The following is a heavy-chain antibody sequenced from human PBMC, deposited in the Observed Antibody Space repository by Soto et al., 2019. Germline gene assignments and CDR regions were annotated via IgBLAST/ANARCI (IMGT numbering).Heavy chain of an antibody. Sequence: GSLRLSCAASVFTFSSYGMHWVRQAPGKGLEWVAVIWYDGSNKYYADSVKGRFTISRDNSKNTLYLQMNSLRAEDTAVYYCARDPYYDFWSGYYLSNYYYGMDVWGQGTTVTVSS. V-gene: IGHV3-33*01. CDR3: ARDPYYDFWSGYYLSNYYYGMDV. CDR2: IWYDGSNK. J-gene: IGHJ6*02. CDR1: VFTFSSYG. D-gene: IGHD3-3*01.